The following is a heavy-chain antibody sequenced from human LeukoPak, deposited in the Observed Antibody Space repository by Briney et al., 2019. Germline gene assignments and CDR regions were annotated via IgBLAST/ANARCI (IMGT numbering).Heavy chain of an antibody. Sequence: SQTLSLTCTVSGGSISSGDYYWSWIRQPPGKGLEWIGYIYYSGSTYYNPSLKSRVTISVDTSKNQFSLKLSSVTAADTAVYYCARFPEGEEYVFDYWGQGTLVTVSS. CDR2: IYYSGST. CDR1: GGSISSGDYY. D-gene: IGHD2/OR15-2a*01. J-gene: IGHJ4*02. CDR3: ARFPEGEEYVFDY. V-gene: IGHV4-30-4*01.